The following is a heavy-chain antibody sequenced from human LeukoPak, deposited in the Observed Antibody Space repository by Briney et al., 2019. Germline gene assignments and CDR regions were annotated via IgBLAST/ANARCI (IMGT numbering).Heavy chain of an antibody. CDR2: ISVSGAST. D-gene: IGHD6-13*01. J-gene: IGHJ4*02. CDR1: GFTFSSYA. CDR3: AKGGSSWFASYFDF. Sequence: GGSLGLSCAASGFTFSSYALNWVRQGPGKGLEWVSGISVSGASTYYADSVKGRFTISRDNSKNTLYLQMDSLRAEDTALYYCAKGGSSWFASYFDFWGPGTLVAVSS. V-gene: IGHV3-23*01.